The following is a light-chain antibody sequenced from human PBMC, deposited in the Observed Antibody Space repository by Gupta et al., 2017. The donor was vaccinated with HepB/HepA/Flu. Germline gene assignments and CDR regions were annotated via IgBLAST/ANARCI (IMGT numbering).Light chain of an antibody. J-gene: IGLJ2*01. CDR2: DVN. V-gene: IGLV2-11*01. CDR1: SRDVGRYNY. Sequence: QSALTQPRSVSGSPGPSVTISCTGTSRDVGRYNYVSCYQHHQATAPKLICYDVNKWPSGVPDRFSSSKAGTTASPTISVLQAEEEAYYYCSSYGGRNNFFVFGGGTKLTVL. CDR3: SSYGGRNNFFV.